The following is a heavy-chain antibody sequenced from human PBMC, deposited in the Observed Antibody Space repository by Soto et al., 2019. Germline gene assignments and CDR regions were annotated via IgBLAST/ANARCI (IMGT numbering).Heavy chain of an antibody. CDR2: IYHSGST. V-gene: IGHV4-30-2*01. CDR3: ARVSGSGSYPLDY. Sequence: SETLSLTCAVSGGSISSGGYSWSWIRQPPGKGLEWIGYIYHSGSTYYNPSLKSRVTISVDRSKNQFSLKLSSVTAADTAVYYCARVSGSGSYPLDYWGQGTLVTVSS. J-gene: IGHJ4*02. CDR1: GGSISSGGYS. D-gene: IGHD3-10*01.